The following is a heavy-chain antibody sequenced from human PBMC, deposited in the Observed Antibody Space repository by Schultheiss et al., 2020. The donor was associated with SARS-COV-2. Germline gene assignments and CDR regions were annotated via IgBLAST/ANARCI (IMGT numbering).Heavy chain of an antibody. CDR1: GFTFSNAW. CDR2: IYSGGST. CDR3: ARDGAVAGTFDY. Sequence: GGSLRLSCAASGFTFSNAWMSWVRQAPGKGLEWVSVIYSGGSTYYADSVKGRFTISRDNSKNTLYLQMNSLRAEDTAVYYCARDGAVAGTFDYWGQGTLVTVSS. D-gene: IGHD6-19*01. J-gene: IGHJ4*02. V-gene: IGHV3-66*01.